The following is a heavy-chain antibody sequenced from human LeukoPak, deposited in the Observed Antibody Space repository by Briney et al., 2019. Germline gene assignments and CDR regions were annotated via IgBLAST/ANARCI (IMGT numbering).Heavy chain of an antibody. Sequence: PGRSLRLSCAVSGLTFSSYGMHWVRQAPGKGLEWVSLIGGSGDATHYADSVRGRFSISRDNSKNTLYLQMNSLRAEDTAVYYCAKGAQLVQEYFQHWGQGTLVTVSS. J-gene: IGHJ1*01. CDR2: IGGSGDAT. D-gene: IGHD6-13*01. CDR3: AKGAQLVQEYFQH. V-gene: IGHV3-23*01. CDR1: GLTFSSYG.